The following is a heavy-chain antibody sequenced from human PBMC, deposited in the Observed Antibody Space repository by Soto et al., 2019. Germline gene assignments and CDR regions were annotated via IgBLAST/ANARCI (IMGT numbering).Heavy chain of an antibody. Sequence: ASVKVSCKASGYTFTSYGISWVRQAPGQGLEWMGWISAYNGNTNYAQKLQGRVTMTTDTSTSTAYMELRSLRSDDTAVYYCARFTVNIVVVPAAGPTDAFDIWGQGTMVTVSS. D-gene: IGHD2-2*01. V-gene: IGHV1-18*01. J-gene: IGHJ3*02. CDR2: ISAYNGNT. CDR1: GYTFTSYG. CDR3: ARFTVNIVVVPAAGPTDAFDI.